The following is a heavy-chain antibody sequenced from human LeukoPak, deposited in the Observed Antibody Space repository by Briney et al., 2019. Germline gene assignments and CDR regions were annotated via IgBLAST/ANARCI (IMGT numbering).Heavy chain of an antibody. CDR1: GYTFTSYA. Sequence: VASVKVSCKASGYTFTSYAMHWVRQAPGQRLEWMGWINAGNGNTKYSQKFQGRVTITRDTSASTACMELSSLRSEDTAVYYCAREGGWLDFDYWGQGTLVTVSS. CDR3: AREGGWLDFDY. J-gene: IGHJ4*02. D-gene: IGHD6-19*01. V-gene: IGHV1-3*01. CDR2: INAGNGNT.